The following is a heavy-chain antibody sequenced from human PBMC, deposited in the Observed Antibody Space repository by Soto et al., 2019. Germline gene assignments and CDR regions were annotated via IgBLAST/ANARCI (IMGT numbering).Heavy chain of an antibody. CDR3: AREAPPYYDSSGYYYPKH. Sequence: ASVKVSCKASGYTFTGYYMHWVRQAPGQGXEWMGWINPNSGGTNYAQKFQGRVTMTRDTSISTAYMELSRLRSDDTAVYYCAREAPPYYDSSGYYYPKHWGQGTLVTVSS. CDR2: INPNSGGT. V-gene: IGHV1-2*02. CDR1: GYTFTGYY. J-gene: IGHJ1*01. D-gene: IGHD3-22*01.